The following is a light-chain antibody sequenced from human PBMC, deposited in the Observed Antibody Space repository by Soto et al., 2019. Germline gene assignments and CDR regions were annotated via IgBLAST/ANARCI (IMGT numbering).Light chain of an antibody. Sequence: QAVVTQPPSVSAAPGQKVTISCSGSSSNIGNNYVSWYQQVPGTAPKLLIYDNNKRPSGNPDRFSGSKSGTSATLDISGLQTGDEADYYCGTWDSSLSVHVFGTGTKLTVL. J-gene: IGLJ1*01. CDR3: GTWDSSLSVHV. CDR2: DNN. CDR1: SSNIGNNY. V-gene: IGLV1-51*01.